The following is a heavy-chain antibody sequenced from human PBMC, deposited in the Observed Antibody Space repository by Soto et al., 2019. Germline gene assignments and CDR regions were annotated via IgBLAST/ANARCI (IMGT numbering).Heavy chain of an antibody. CDR1: GFTFSSYA. D-gene: IGHD3-22*01. V-gene: IGHV3-30-3*01. J-gene: IGHJ6*02. Sequence: PRGSLRLSCAASGFTFSSYAMHWVRQAPGKGPEWVAVISYDGSNKYHADSVKGRFTISRDNSKNTLYLQMNGVGAEDTDVYYCARDHPRGYYYYYYYGMDVWGQGTTVSVS. CDR2: ISYDGSNK. CDR3: ARDHPRGYYYYYYYGMDV.